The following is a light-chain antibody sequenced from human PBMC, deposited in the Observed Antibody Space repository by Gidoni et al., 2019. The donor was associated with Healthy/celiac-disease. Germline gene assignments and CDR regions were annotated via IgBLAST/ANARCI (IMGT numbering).Light chain of an antibody. J-gene: IGKJ1*01. CDR2: AAS. CDR3: QQCYSTSRWT. V-gene: IGKV1-39*01. Sequence: DIQITQSPSSLSASVGDTVTITCRASQSSSSYLTWYQQNQGKAPKPLIYAASSLQSGVPSRFSDSGSGTDFTLPISSLQPEDFATYVCQQCYSTSRWTCGQGTKVEIK. CDR1: QSSSSY.